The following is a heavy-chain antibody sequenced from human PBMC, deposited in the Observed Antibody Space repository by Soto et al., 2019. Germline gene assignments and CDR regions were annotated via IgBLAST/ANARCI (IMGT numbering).Heavy chain of an antibody. CDR2: IYYSGST. Sequence: PSETLSLTCTVSGGSISSSSYYWGWIRQPPGKGLEWIGSIYYSGSTYYNPSLKSRVTISVDTSKNQFSLKLSSVTAADTAVYYCARHKIGYCSSTSCPRYYYYYYMDVWGKGTTVTVSS. CDR3: ARHKIGYCSSTSCPRYYYYYYMDV. J-gene: IGHJ6*03. D-gene: IGHD2-2*01. V-gene: IGHV4-39*01. CDR1: GGSISSSSYY.